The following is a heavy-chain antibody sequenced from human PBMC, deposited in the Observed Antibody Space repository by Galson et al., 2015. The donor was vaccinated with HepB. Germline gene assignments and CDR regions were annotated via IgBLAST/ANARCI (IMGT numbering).Heavy chain of an antibody. J-gene: IGHJ2*01. D-gene: IGHD5-18*01. CDR3: ARTGSSYGYGYFDL. CDR1: GGTFNSYA. CDR2: IIPIFGTP. Sequence: SVKVSCKASGGTFNSYAISWVRQAPGQGLEWMGGIIPIFGTPNYAQKFQGRVTITADKSTSTAYMELSSLRSEDTAMYYCARTGSSYGYGYFDLWGRGTLVTVSS. V-gene: IGHV1-69*06.